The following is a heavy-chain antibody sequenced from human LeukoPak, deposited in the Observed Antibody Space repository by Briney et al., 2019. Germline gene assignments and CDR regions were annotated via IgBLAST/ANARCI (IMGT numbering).Heavy chain of an antibody. CDR3: AKAASSSWPSYYYGMDV. J-gene: IGHJ6*02. CDR1: GFIFSSYS. D-gene: IGHD6-13*01. Sequence: GGSLRLSCAASGFIFSSYSMSWVRQAPGKGLEWVSVITCSGGNTYYADSVKGRFTISKDNSKNTVYLQMSSLRVDDTAVYYCAKAASSSWPSYYYGMDVWGQGTTVTVSS. CDR2: ITCSGGNT. V-gene: IGHV3-23*01.